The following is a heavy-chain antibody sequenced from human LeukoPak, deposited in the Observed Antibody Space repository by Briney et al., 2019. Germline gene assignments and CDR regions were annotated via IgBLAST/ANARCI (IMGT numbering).Heavy chain of an antibody. J-gene: IGHJ4*02. CDR1: GFIFSSYG. CDR2: IRYDGRNK. V-gene: IGHV3-30*02. D-gene: IGHD3-22*01. Sequence: GGSLRLSCAASGFIFSSYGMHWVRQAPGKGLEWVAFIRYDGRNKYYADSVKGRFTISRDNSKNTLYLQMNSLRGEDTAVYYCARDGYYYDSSGKSDYWGQGTLVTVSS. CDR3: ARDGYYYDSSGKSDY.